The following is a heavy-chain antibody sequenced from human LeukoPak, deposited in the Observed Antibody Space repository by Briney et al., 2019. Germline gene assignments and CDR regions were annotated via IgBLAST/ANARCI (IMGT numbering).Heavy chain of an antibody. CDR2: ISAYNGNT. CDR1: GYTFTSYG. CDR3: ARVRPAHGSGRYYAHFDY. V-gene: IGHV1-18*01. Sequence: GASVKVSCKASGYTFTSYGISWVRQAPGQGLEWMGWISAYNGNTNYAQKLQGRVTVTTDTSTSTAYMELRSLRSDDTAVYYCARVRPAHGSGRYYAHFDYWGQGTLVTVSS. J-gene: IGHJ4*02. D-gene: IGHD3-10*01.